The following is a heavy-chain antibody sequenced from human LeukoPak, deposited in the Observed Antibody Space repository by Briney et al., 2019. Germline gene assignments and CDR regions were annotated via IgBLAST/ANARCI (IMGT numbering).Heavy chain of an antibody. J-gene: IGHJ5*02. V-gene: IGHV3-66*02. Sequence: GGSLRLSCAPSGFTVSGNYMSWVRQAPGKGLEWVSLIYSGGGTYYADSVKGRFPISRDNSKNTLYLQMNSLRAEDTAVYYCARGITGTNNWFDPWGQGTLVTVSS. CDR1: GFTVSGNY. CDR3: ARGITGTNNWFDP. D-gene: IGHD1/OR15-1a*01. CDR2: IYSGGGT.